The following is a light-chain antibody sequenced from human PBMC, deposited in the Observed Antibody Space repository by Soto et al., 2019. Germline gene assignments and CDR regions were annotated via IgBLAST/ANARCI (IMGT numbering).Light chain of an antibody. Sequence: IVLTQSPGTLSLSPGERATLSCRASQSVSSTYLAWYQQKPGQAPRLLIYDASNRATGIPARFSGSASRTDFTLTISSLEPEDFAVYYCQQRSNWPPITFGQGTRLAIK. CDR2: DAS. V-gene: IGKV3-11*01. CDR1: QSVSSTY. J-gene: IGKJ5*01. CDR3: QQRSNWPPIT.